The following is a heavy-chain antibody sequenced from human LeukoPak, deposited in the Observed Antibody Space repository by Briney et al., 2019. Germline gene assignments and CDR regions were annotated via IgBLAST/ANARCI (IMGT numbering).Heavy chain of an antibody. D-gene: IGHD3-22*01. J-gene: IGHJ4*02. V-gene: IGHV3-7*01. Sequence: GGSLRLSCAASGFTFSTYWMSWVRQAPGKGLEWVANIKQDGSDKYYVDSVKGRFTISRDNAKNSLYLQMNSLRAEDTAVYYCAREASDYYDSSGGFDYWGQGTLVTVSS. CDR3: AREASDYYDSSGGFDY. CDR2: IKQDGSDK. CDR1: GFTFSTYW.